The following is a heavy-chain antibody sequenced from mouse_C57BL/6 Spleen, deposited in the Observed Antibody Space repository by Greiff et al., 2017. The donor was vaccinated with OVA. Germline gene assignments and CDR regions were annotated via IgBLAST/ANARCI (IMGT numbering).Heavy chain of an antibody. Sequence: EVQGVESGGDLVKPGGSLKLSCAASGFTFSSYGMSWVRQTPDKRLEWVATISSGGSYTYYPDSVKGRFTISRDNAKNTLYLQMSSLKSEDTAMYYCERQGLGRSGGYWGQGTTLTVSS. CDR1: GFTFSSYG. D-gene: IGHD4-1*01. CDR2: ISSGGSYT. V-gene: IGHV5-6*01. CDR3: ERQGLGRSGGY. J-gene: IGHJ2*01.